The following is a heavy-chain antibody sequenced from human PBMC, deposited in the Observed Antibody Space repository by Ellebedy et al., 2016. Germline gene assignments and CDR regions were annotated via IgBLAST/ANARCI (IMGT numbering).Heavy chain of an antibody. D-gene: IGHD2-15*01. CDR3: ARRAEYCSGGSCYSSWFDP. CDR1: GEPFSDYY. V-gene: IGHV4-59*08. Sequence: SETLSLTCAVYGEPFSDYYWSWIRQPPGKGLEWIGYIFYTGSTNYNPSLKSRVALSIEASKNQFSLKLRSVTAADTALYYCARRAEYCSGGSCYSSWFDPWGQGTQVTVSS. J-gene: IGHJ5*02. CDR2: IFYTGST.